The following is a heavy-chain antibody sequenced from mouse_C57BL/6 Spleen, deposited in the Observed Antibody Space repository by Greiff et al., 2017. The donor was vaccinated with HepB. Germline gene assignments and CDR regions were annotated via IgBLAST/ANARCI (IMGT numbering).Heavy chain of an antibody. CDR3: ARERDDYDGFDY. D-gene: IGHD2-4*01. CDR2: INYDGSST. CDR1: GFTFSDYY. V-gene: IGHV5-16*01. J-gene: IGHJ2*01. Sequence: VMLVESEGGLVQPGSSMKLSCTASGFTFSDYYMAWVRQVPEKGLEWVANINYDGSSTYYLDSLKSRFIISRDNAKNILYLQMSSLKSEDTATYYCARERDDYDGFDYWGQGTTLTVSS.